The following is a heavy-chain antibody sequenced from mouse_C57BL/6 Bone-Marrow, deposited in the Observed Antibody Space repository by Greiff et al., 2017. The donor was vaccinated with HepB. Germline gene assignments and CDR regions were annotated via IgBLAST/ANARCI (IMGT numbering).Heavy chain of an antibody. V-gene: IGHV1-82*01. J-gene: IGHJ2*01. Sequence: VKLMESGPELVKPGASVKISCKASGYAFSSSWMNWVKQRPGKGLEWIGRIYPGDGDTNYNGKFKGKATLTADKSSSTAYMQLSSLTSEDSAVYFCARREGYYGRGYWGQGTTLTVSS. CDR3: ARREGYYGRGY. D-gene: IGHD1-1*01. CDR2: IYPGDGDT. CDR1: GYAFSSSW.